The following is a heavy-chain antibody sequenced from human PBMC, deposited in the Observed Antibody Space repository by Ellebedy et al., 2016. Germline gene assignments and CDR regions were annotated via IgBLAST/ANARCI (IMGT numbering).Heavy chain of an antibody. CDR2: IWYDGNNK. Sequence: GESLKISCATSGFTFSLYGMHWVRQAPGKGLEWVAVIWYDGNNKIHADSVKGRFTISRDNAKNSLYLQMDNLRAEDTAVYFCAAWGPRSNYWGQGALVTVST. V-gene: IGHV3-33*03. J-gene: IGHJ4*02. D-gene: IGHD3-16*01. CDR3: AAWGPRSNY. CDR1: GFTFSLYG.